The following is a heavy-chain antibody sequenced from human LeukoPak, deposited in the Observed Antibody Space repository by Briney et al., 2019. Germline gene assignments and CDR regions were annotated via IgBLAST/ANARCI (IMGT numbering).Heavy chain of an antibody. CDR3: ARALPPLPGIADLNWIDP. CDR1: GRSICISRDY. J-gene: IGHJ5*02. Sequence: SETLSLTCTVCGRSICISRDYWGGIRQPPGRGLEWFVSIYYNERTYDNPSLKSRVTISVATAKTQFSLKVRTVTAADTAVYYCARALPPLPGIADLNWIDPWGQGTLVTVSS. V-gene: IGHV4-39*07. CDR2: IYYNERT. D-gene: IGHD6-13*01.